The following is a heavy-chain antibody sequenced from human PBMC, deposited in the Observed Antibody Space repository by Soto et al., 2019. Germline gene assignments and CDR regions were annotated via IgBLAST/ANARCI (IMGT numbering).Heavy chain of an antibody. Sequence: PVGSLRLSCAASGFPFDAYGMSWVRQAPGKGLEWVSGINRDGGSTGYADSVKGRFTISRDNAKNSLYLQMNSLTAEDTAFYYCAKAPGYSGDFFDFWGQGTLVTVSS. V-gene: IGHV3-20*04. CDR2: INRDGGST. D-gene: IGHD4-17*01. J-gene: IGHJ4*02. CDR1: GFPFDAYG. CDR3: AKAPGYSGDFFDF.